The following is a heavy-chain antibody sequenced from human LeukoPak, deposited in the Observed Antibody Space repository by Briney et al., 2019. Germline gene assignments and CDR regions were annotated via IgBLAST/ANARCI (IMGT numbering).Heavy chain of an antibody. Sequence: SETLSLTCTVSGGSISSHYWSWIRQPPGKGLEWIGYIYYSGSTNYNPSLKSRVTISVDTSKNQFSLKLSSVTAADTAVYYCARSELGVYHYYYYYMDVWGKGTTVTVSS. CDR2: IYYSGST. J-gene: IGHJ6*03. V-gene: IGHV4-59*11. D-gene: IGHD7-27*01. CDR1: GGSISSHY. CDR3: ARSELGVYHYYYYYMDV.